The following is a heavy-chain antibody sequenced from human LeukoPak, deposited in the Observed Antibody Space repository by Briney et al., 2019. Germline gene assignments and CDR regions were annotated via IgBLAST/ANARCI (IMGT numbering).Heavy chain of an antibody. CDR2: IIPIFGTA. D-gene: IGHD5-24*01. CDR3: ARELVEMATIGGLDY. Sequence: SVKVSCKASGYTFTGYYMHWVRQAPGQGLEWMGGIIPIFGTANYAQKFQGRVTITTDESTSTAYMELSSLRSEDTAVYYCARELVEMATIGGLDYWGQGTLVTVSS. CDR1: GYTFTGYY. V-gene: IGHV1-69*05. J-gene: IGHJ4*02.